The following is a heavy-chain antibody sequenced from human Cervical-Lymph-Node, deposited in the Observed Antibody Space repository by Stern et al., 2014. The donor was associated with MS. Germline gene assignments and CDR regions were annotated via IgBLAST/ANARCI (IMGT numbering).Heavy chain of an antibody. J-gene: IGHJ3*01. V-gene: IGHV1-8*01. CDR2: INPNSDNT. CDR1: GYPFTSFD. D-gene: IGHD6-19*01. Sequence: VQLVQSGAVVKKPGASVKVSCKASGYPFTSFDINWVRQATGQGLEWMGWINPNSDNTGYAQMFQGRVTMTRNTSISTVYMELSSLRSEDTAVYYCARTGGWYGYDALDLWGQGTMVTVSS. CDR3: ARTGGWYGYDALDL.